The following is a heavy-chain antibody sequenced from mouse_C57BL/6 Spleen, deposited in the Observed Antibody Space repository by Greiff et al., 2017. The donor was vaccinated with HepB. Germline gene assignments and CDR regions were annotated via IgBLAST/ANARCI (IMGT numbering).Heavy chain of an antibody. Sequence: VKLQESGPELVKPGASVKLSCKASGYTFTSYDINWVKQRPGQGLEWIGWIYPRDGSTKYNEKFKGKATLTVDTSSSTAYMELHSLTSEDSAVYFCARGGSTMVTTEFAYWGQGTLVTVSA. D-gene: IGHD2-2*01. V-gene: IGHV1-85*01. J-gene: IGHJ3*01. CDR2: IYPRDGST. CDR3: ARGGSTMVTTEFAY. CDR1: GYTFTSYD.